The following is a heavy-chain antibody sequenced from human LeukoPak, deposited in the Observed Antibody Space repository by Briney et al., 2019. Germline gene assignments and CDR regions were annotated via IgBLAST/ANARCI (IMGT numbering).Heavy chain of an antibody. J-gene: IGHJ3*02. CDR3: AKVATDYDAFDI. V-gene: IGHV3-30*18. CDR1: GFTFSRHW. Sequence: GGSLRLSCTASGFTFSRHWISWVRQTLGKGLEWVAVISYDGSNKYYADSVKGRFTISRDNSKNTLYLQMNSLRAEDTAVYYCAKVATDYDAFDIWGQGTMVTVSS. CDR2: ISYDGSNK. D-gene: IGHD5-24*01.